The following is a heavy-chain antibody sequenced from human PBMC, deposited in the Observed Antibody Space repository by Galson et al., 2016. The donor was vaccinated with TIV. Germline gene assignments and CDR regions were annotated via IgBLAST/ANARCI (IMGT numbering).Heavy chain of an antibody. D-gene: IGHD2-2*01. CDR1: GDSVSSDSAA. CDR3: TRAAGKKGASCYATCETFDI. CDR2: TYYRSRWYY. Sequence: CAISGDSVSSDSAAWNRVRQSPSRGLEWLGRTYYRSRWYYDYKVSVKSRITINPDTSKNQFSLQLNSVTPEDTAVYYCTRAAGKKGASCYATCETFDIRGQGTMVTVSS. J-gene: IGHJ3*02. V-gene: IGHV6-1*01.